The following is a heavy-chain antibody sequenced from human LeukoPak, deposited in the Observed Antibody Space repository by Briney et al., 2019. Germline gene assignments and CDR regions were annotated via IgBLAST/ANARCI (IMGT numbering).Heavy chain of an antibody. CDR2: IREDGRET. CDR1: GFTFRSYW. D-gene: IGHD1-1*01. J-gene: IGHJ6*02. V-gene: IGHV3-7*01. Sequence: GGSLRLSCAASGFTFRSYWMSWVRQAPGKGLEWVANIREDGRETFYVDSVKGRFTISRDNGKDSLYLQMNSLRAEDTAVYYCARYTPEGTGTFWNYYYGMDVWGQGTTVTVSS. CDR3: ARYTPEGTGTFWNYYYGMDV.